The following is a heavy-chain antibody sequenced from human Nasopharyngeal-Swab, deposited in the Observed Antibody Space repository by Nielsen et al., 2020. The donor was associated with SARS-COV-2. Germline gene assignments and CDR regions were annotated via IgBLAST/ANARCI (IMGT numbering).Heavy chain of an antibody. CDR1: GGSISSSNW. J-gene: IGHJ5*02. D-gene: IGHD4-23*01. V-gene: IGHV4-4*02. CDR2: IYHSGST. CDR3: ARLQPDYGGKYNWFDP. Sequence: GSLRLSCAVSGGSISSSNWWSWVRQPPGKGLEWIGEIYHSGSTNYNPSLKSRVTISVDKSKNQFSLKLSSVTAADTAVYYCARLQPDYGGKYNWFDPWGQGTLVTVSS.